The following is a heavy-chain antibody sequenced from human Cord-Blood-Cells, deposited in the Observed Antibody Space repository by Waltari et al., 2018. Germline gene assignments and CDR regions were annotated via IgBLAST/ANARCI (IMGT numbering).Heavy chain of an antibody. CDR1: GGSFSGYY. CDR2: INHSRST. Sequence: QVQLQQWGAGLLKPSETLSLTCAVYGGSFSGYYWSWIRQPPGKGLEWIGEINHSRSTNDNPSLKSRVTISVDTSKNQFSLKLSSVTAADTAVYYCATTYYEILTGYYDYWGQGTLVTVSS. D-gene: IGHD3-9*01. V-gene: IGHV4-34*01. CDR3: ATTYYEILTGYYDY. J-gene: IGHJ4*02.